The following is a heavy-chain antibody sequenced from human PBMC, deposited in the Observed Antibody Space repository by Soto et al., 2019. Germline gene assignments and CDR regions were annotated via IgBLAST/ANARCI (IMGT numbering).Heavy chain of an antibody. CDR1: GYTFTSYY. V-gene: IGHV1-46*01. J-gene: IGHJ6*02. CDR2: INPSGGST. Sequence: GASVKVSCKASGYTFTSYYMHWVRQAPGQGLEWMGIINPSGGSTSYAQKFQGRVTMTRDTSTSTVYMELSSLRSEDTAVYYCARVDCSGGSCYSLITSGTDYYGMDVWGQGTTVTVSS. CDR3: ARVDCSGGSCYSLITSGTDYYGMDV. D-gene: IGHD2-15*01.